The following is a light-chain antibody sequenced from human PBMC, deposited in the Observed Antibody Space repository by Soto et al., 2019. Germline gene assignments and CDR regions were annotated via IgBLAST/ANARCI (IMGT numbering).Light chain of an antibody. J-gene: IGKJ3*01. Sequence: EIVLTQSPATLSLSPGERDTLSCRASQSVSSYLAWYQQKPGQAPRLLIYDASNRATGIPARFSGSGSGTDFTLTISSLEPEDFAVYYCQQRRIFGPGTKVDIK. V-gene: IGKV3-11*01. CDR3: QQRRI. CDR1: QSVSSY. CDR2: DAS.